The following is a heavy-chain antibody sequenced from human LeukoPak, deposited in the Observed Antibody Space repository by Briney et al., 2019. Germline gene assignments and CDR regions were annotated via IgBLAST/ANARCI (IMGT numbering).Heavy chain of an antibody. V-gene: IGHV4-39*07. CDR1: GGSISSGNYY. CDR2: INHSGST. CDR3: ASLGTYCSGGSCYSFDY. Sequence: NPSETLSLTCTVSGGSISSGNYYWSWIRQPPGKGLEWIGEINHSGSTNYNPSLKSRVTISVDTSKNQLSLKLSSVTAADTAVYYCASLGTYCSGGSCYSFDYWGQGTLVTVSS. J-gene: IGHJ4*02. D-gene: IGHD2-15*01.